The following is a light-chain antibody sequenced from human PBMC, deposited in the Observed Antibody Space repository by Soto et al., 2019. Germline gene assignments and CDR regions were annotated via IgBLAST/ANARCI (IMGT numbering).Light chain of an antibody. J-gene: IGLJ1*01. V-gene: IGLV2-14*03. CDR3: SSYTSSSTLVYV. Sequence: QSALTQPASVSGSPGQSITISCTGTSSDVGGYNYVSWYQQHPGKAPKLMIYDVSNRPSGVPNRFSGSKSGNTASLTISGLRAEDEAEYYCSSYTSSSTLVYVFGTGTKVTVL. CDR2: DVS. CDR1: SSDVGGYNY.